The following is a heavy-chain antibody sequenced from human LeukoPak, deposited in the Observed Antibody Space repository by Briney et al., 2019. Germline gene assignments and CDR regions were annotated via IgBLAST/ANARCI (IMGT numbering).Heavy chain of an antibody. CDR3: ARRQCSSTSCQNDY. CDR2: IYPGDSDT. Sequence: GESLKISCKGSGCSFTSYWIGWVRQMPGKGLKWMGIIYPGDSDTRYSPSFQGQVTISADKSISTAYLQWSSLKASDTAMYYCARRQCSSTSCQNDYWGQGTLVTVSS. CDR1: GCSFTSYW. V-gene: IGHV5-51*01. J-gene: IGHJ4*02. D-gene: IGHD2-2*01.